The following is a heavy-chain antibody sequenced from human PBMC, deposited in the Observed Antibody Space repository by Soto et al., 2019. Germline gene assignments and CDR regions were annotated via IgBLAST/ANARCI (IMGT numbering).Heavy chain of an antibody. Sequence: ASATRYLTCPVSGDSFAIINFYWLWIRQSPGKSLEWIGFINYNGNTNYNPSLRSRVTISLNTPKNQFTLTLRYVTAADTAVYYCARAPMVLSRSYFDSWGQGTPVTVSS. V-gene: IGHV4-61*01. CDR1: GDSFAIINFY. CDR2: INYNGNT. J-gene: IGHJ4*02. CDR3: ARAPMVLSRSYFDS. D-gene: IGHD2-8*01.